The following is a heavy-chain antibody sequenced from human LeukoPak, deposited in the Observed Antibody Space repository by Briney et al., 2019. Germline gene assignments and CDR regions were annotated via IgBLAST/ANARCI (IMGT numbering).Heavy chain of an antibody. V-gene: IGHV3-53*01. D-gene: IGHD3-10*01. CDR2: IYSGGST. CDR1: GLTVSRNY. J-gene: IGHJ4*02. CDR3: ARVGGH. Sequence: GGSLRLSCAASGLTVSRNYMSWVRQAPGKGLESVSVIYSGGSTYYADSVRGRFTISRDNAKNTLYLQMNSLRVEDTAVYYCARVGGHWGQGTLVTVPS.